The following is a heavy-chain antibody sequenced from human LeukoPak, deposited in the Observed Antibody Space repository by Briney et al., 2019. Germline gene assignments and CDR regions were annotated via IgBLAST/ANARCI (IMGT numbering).Heavy chain of an antibody. V-gene: IGHV5-51*01. CDR2: IYPSDSGT. D-gene: IGHD4-23*01. J-gene: IGHJ4*02. CDR3: ARPSDYGGSGFDY. Sequence: GESLRISCKTSGYSFTDYWIGWVRQMPGKGPEWMGFIYPSDSGTRYSPSFQGQVTISADKSISTVYLYWSSLKASDTAMYYCARPSDYGGSGFDYWGQGTLVTVSS. CDR1: GYSFTDYW.